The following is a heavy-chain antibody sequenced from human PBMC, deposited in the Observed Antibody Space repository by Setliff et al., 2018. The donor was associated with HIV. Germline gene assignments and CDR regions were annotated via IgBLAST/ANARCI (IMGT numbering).Heavy chain of an antibody. CDR2: IYAGGST. Sequence: KTSETLSLTCTVSDGSVSSSSYYWAWIRQSPGKGLEWIGSIYAGGSTYYNPSLRGRVTISVDRSRNQFSLTLNSVTAADTATYYCASRGIVVVTMSMPDEFFVHWGHGTLVTVSS. J-gene: IGHJ1*01. CDR3: ASRGIVVVTMSMPDEFFVH. D-gene: IGHD2-21*02. V-gene: IGHV4-39*01. CDR1: DGSVSSSSYY.